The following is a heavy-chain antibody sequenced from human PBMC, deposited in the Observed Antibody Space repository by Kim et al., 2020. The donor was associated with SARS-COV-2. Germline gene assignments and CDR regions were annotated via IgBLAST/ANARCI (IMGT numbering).Heavy chain of an antibody. J-gene: IGHJ3*02. D-gene: IGHD3-10*01. Sequence: GESLKISCKGSGYSFTSYWIGWVRQMPGKGLEWMGIIYPGDSDTRYSPSFQGQVTISADKSISTAYLQWSSLKASDTAMYYCARHYYYGSGSYYFDAFDIWGQGTMVTVSS. CDR3: ARHYYYGSGSYYFDAFDI. CDR1: GYSFTSYW. V-gene: IGHV5-51*01. CDR2: IYPGDSDT.